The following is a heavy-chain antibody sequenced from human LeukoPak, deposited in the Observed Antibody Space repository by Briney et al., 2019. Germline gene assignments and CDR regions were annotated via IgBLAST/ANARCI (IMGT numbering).Heavy chain of an antibody. CDR3: ARAGGGWSFDY. J-gene: IGHJ4*02. Sequence: PSETLSLTCTVSGASISTFYWSWIRQPPGKGLEWIGYLFFGGSTNYNPSLKSRVAISSDTSKNQLSLKLTSVTAADTAVYYCARAGGGWSFDYLGQGTLVTVSS. CDR1: GASISTFY. CDR2: LFFGGST. D-gene: IGHD6-19*01. V-gene: IGHV4-59*01.